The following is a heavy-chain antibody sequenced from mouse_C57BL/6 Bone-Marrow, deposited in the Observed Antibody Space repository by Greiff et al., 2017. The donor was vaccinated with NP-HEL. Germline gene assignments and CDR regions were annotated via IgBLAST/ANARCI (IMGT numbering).Heavy chain of an antibody. Sequence: QVQLQQSGAELVRPGASVTLSCKASGYTFTDYEMHWVKQTPVHGLEWIGAIDPETGGTAYNQKFKGKAILTADKSSSTAYMELRSLTSEDSAVYYCTRSRVITTLVATYWYFDVWGTGTTVTVSS. J-gene: IGHJ1*03. CDR1: GYTFTDYE. D-gene: IGHD1-1*01. CDR3: TRSRVITTLVATYWYFDV. CDR2: IDPETGGT. V-gene: IGHV1-15*01.